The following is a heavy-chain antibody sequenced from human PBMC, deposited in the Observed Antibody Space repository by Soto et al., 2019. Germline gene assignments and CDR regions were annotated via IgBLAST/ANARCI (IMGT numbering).Heavy chain of an antibody. D-gene: IGHD3-9*01. CDR2: ISGSGGST. Sequence: GGSLRLSCAASGFTFSSYAMSWVRQAPGKGLEWVSAISGSGGSTYYADSVKGRFTISRDNSKNTLYLQMNSLRAEDTAVYYCAKVIYDILTGYHLTPSFDYWGQGTLVTVSS. J-gene: IGHJ4*02. CDR1: GFTFSSYA. V-gene: IGHV3-23*01. CDR3: AKVIYDILTGYHLTPSFDY.